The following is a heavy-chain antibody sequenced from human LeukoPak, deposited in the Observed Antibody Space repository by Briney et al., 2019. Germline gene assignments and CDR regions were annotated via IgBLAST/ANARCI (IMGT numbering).Heavy chain of an antibody. CDR2: IREDGSEK. J-gene: IGHJ4*02. CDR3: GVVY. CDR1: GFTISRYW. Sequence: GGSLRLSCAASGFTISRYWMNWVRQAPGKGLEWVANIREDGSEKYYVDSVKGRFTISRDNTKNLLYLEMSSLRAEDTAVYYCGVVYWGQGTLVTVSS. V-gene: IGHV3-7*01.